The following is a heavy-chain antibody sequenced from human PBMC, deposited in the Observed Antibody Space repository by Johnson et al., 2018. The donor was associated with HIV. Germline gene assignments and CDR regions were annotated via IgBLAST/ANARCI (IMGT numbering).Heavy chain of an antibody. J-gene: IGHJ3*02. D-gene: IGHD3-22*01. CDR3: AKDRPTITVILVGYDAFDI. CDR2: IYSGGST. CDR1: GFTVSTNY. Sequence: VQLVESGGGLIQPGGSLRLSCAASGFTVSTNYMTWVRQAPGKGLEWVSVIYSGGSTYYADSVKGRFTIHRDNSKNTLYLQMNSLRAEDTAVYYCAKDRPTITVILVGYDAFDIWGQGTMVTVSS. V-gene: IGHV3-53*01.